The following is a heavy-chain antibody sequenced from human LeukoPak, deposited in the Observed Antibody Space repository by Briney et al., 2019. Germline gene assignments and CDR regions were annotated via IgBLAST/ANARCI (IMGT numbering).Heavy chain of an antibody. V-gene: IGHV4-38-2*02. CDR1: GYSISSGYY. CDR2: IYHSGST. Sequence: RASETLSLTCTVSGYSISSGYYWGWIRQPPGKGLEWIGSIYHSGSTYYNPSLKSRVTISVDTSKNQFSLKLSSVTAADTAVYYCARGQFLYSTGWPSTIRFDYWGQGALVTVSS. CDR3: ARGQFLYSTGWPSTIRFDY. D-gene: IGHD6-19*01. J-gene: IGHJ4*02.